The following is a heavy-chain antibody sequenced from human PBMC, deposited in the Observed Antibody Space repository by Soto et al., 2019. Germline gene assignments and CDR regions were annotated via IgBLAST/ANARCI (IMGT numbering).Heavy chain of an antibody. J-gene: IGHJ2*01. CDR3: ARDSSGFHWYFDL. Sequence: QVQLQQSGPGLVKPSQTLSLICAISGDSVSSATATWSWIRQSPSRGLEWLGRTYYRSKWYNDYAVSVKSRXPXTXDPXKNQLSLQLTSVTPEDTAVYFCARDSSGFHWYFDLWGRGTLVTVSS. CDR1: GDSVSSATAT. D-gene: IGHD3-22*01. V-gene: IGHV6-1*01. CDR2: TYYRSKWYN.